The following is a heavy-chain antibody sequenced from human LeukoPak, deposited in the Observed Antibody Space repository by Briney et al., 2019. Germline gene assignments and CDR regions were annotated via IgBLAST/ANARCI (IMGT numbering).Heavy chain of an antibody. CDR1: GFTFSSYA. D-gene: IGHD3-10*01. J-gene: IGHJ4*02. Sequence: PGGSLRLTCAASGFTFSSYAMSWVRQAPGKGLEWVSAISGSGGSTYYADSVKGRFTISRDNSKNKLYLQMNSLRAEDTAVYYCAKSPLRWFGELLPSGHFDYWGQGTLVTVSS. V-gene: IGHV3-23*01. CDR3: AKSPLRWFGELLPSGHFDY. CDR2: ISGSGGST.